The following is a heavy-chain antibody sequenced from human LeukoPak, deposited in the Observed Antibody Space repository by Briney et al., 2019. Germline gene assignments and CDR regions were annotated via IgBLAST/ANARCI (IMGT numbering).Heavy chain of an antibody. D-gene: IGHD6-13*01. CDR1: GGSISSGGYF. V-gene: IGHV4-31*03. CDR3: ARFIGGGQAAAFDY. Sequence: PSQTLSLTCTVSGGSISSGGYFWSWIRQHPGKGLEWIGYIYYSGSTYYNPSLKSRVSISVDTSKSLFSLKLSSVTAADTAVYYCARFIGGGQAAAFDYWGQGTLVTVSS. CDR2: IYYSGST. J-gene: IGHJ4*02.